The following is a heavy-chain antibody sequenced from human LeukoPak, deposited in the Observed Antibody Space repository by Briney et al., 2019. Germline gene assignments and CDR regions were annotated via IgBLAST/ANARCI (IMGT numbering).Heavy chain of an antibody. CDR3: ARVDLLVIAAAGTFDY. D-gene: IGHD6-13*01. V-gene: IGHV1-3*01. Sequence: GASVKVSCKASGYTFTSYAMHWVRQAPGQRLEWMGWINAGNGNTKYSQKFQGRVTITRDTSASTAYMELSILRSEDTAVYYCARVDLLVIAAAGTFDYWGQGTLVTVSS. CDR1: GYTFTSYA. CDR2: INAGNGNT. J-gene: IGHJ4*02.